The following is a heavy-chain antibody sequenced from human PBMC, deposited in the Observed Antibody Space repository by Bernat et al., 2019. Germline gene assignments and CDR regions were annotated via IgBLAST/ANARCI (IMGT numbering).Heavy chain of an antibody. J-gene: IGHJ4*02. D-gene: IGHD3-10*01. CDR2: IWYDGSNK. V-gene: IGHV3-33*01. Sequence: QVQLVESGGGVVQPGRSLRLSCAAPGFTFSTYGMHWVRQAPGKGLEWVAVIWYDGSNKYYADSVKGRFTISRDNSKNTLYLQMNSLRAEDTAVYYCARDFLKGKTLDYWGQGTLVTVSS. CDR1: GFTFSTYG. CDR3: ARDFLKGKTLDY.